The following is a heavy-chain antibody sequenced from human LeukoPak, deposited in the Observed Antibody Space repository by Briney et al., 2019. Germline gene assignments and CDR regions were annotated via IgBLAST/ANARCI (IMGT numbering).Heavy chain of an antibody. Sequence: KASETLSLTCAVYGGSFSGYYWSWIRQPPGKGLEWIGEIDQGGSTNYNPSLKSRGTISVDTSKNQFSLKLSSVTAADTAVYYCARAQRVRGVIISGIVHWGQGTLVTVSS. V-gene: IGHV4-34*01. D-gene: IGHD3-10*01. CDR1: GGSFSGYY. CDR2: IDQGGST. CDR3: ARAQRVRGVIISGIVH. J-gene: IGHJ4*02.